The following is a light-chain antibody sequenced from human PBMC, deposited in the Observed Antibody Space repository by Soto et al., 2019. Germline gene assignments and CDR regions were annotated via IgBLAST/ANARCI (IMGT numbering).Light chain of an antibody. Sequence: QSALTQPASVSGSPGQSITISCTGTSRDVGAYDYVSWYLQYPDKTPQLLIYYVDHRPSGVSSRCSGSKSGNTASLTISGLKAEDEGDYYCCSYAGGSIYFFGTGTKLTVL. V-gene: IGLV2-14*03. CDR3: CSYAGGSIYF. CDR2: YVD. CDR1: SRDVGAYDY. J-gene: IGLJ1*01.